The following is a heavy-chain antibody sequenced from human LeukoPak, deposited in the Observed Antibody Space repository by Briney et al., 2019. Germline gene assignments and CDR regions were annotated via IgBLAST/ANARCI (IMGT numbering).Heavy chain of an antibody. CDR2: ISGRGGST. V-gene: IGHV3-23*01. Sequence: PGGSLRLSCAASGFTFSNYAMSWVRQAPGKGLEWVSAISGRGGSTYYADSVKGRFTISRDNSKNTLYLQMNSLRAEDTAVYYCAKDKGWGYSTYDYYGMDVWGQGTTVTVSS. CDR3: AKDKGWGYSTYDYYGMDV. D-gene: IGHD1-26*01. J-gene: IGHJ6*02. CDR1: GFTFSNYA.